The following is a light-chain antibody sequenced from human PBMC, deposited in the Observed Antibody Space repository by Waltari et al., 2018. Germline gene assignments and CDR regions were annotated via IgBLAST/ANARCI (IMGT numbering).Light chain of an antibody. J-gene: IGKJ4*01. V-gene: IGKV3D-15*01. CDR3: QQYNNWPPPLT. CDR2: GAS. CDR1: HNVNIN. Sequence: EVVMTQSPASLSVSPGERATLPCRASHNVNINLAWYQQKPGQAPRLLIYGASTRATGIAARFSGSGSGTEFTLTISSLQSEDFAVYYCQQYNNWPPPLTFGRGTKVEIK.